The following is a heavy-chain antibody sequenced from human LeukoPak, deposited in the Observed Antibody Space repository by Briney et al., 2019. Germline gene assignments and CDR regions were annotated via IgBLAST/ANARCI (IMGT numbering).Heavy chain of an antibody. CDR3: ARDPITMVRGHRYYYYYYYMDV. J-gene: IGHJ6*03. Sequence: PGGSLRLSCAASGFTFSSYSMNWVRQAPGKGLEWVSSISSSSSYIYYADSVKGRFTISRDNAKNSLYLQMNSLRAEDTAVYYCARDPITMVRGHRYYYYYYYMDVWGKGTTVTISS. CDR1: GFTFSSYS. V-gene: IGHV3-21*04. D-gene: IGHD3-10*01. CDR2: ISSSSSYI.